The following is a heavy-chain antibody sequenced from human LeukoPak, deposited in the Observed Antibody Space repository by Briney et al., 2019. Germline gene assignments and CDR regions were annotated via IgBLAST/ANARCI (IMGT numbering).Heavy chain of an antibody. Sequence: GSSLRLSCAASGFTFDDYAMHWVRQAPEKGLEWVSGISWNSGSIGYADSVKGRFTISRDNSNTSLYLQMNSLRAEDTALYYCAKGLVQAAIGWFDPWGQGTLVTVSS. CDR2: ISWNSGSI. CDR3: AKGLVQAAIGWFDP. D-gene: IGHD2-2*02. CDR1: GFTFDDYA. J-gene: IGHJ5*02. V-gene: IGHV3-9*01.